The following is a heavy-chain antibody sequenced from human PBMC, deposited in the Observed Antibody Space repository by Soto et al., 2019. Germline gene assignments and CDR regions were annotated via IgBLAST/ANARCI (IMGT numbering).Heavy chain of an antibody. CDR2: INQDGGGT. CDR1: GFTIISSF. Sequence: GGSLRLSCVASGFTIISSFMGWVRQAPGKGLEWVANINQDGGGTYYVDSVEGRFTISRDNAKDSLYLQMNSLRGEDTAVYYCAKNVRGSGRDCSDYWGEGTPATVSS. D-gene: IGHD6-19*01. CDR3: AKNVRGSGRDCSDY. J-gene: IGHJ4*02. V-gene: IGHV3-7*03.